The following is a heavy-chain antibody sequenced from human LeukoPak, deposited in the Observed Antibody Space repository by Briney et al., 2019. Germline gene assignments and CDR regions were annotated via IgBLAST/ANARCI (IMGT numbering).Heavy chain of an antibody. CDR2: MNPNSGNT. J-gene: IGHJ3*02. CDR3: ARSQYNWNYRVPSVAFDI. V-gene: IGHV1-8*03. Sequence: VASVKVSCKASGYTFTSYDINWVRQATGQGLEWMGWMNPNSGNTGYAQKFQGRVTITRNTSISTAYMEPSSLRSEDTAVYYCARSQYNWNYRVPSVAFDIWGQGTMVTVSS. CDR1: GYTFTSYD. D-gene: IGHD1-7*01.